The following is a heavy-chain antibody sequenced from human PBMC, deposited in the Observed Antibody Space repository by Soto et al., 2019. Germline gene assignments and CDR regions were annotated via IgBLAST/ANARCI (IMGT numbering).Heavy chain of an antibody. CDR3: ATTGNYGSGTSFRVDP. CDR2: INPNSGGT. Sequence: ASVKVSCKXSGYTFTGYYVHWVRQAPGQGLEWMGWINPNSGGTIYPQKFQGRVTMTRDTSISTAYMELSSLRFDDTAMYYCATTGNYGSGTSFRVDPWGQGTLVTVSS. D-gene: IGHD3-10*01. V-gene: IGHV1-2*02. CDR1: GYTFTGYY. J-gene: IGHJ5*02.